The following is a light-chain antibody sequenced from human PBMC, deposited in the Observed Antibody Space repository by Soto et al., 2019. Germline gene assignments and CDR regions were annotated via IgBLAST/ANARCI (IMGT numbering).Light chain of an antibody. J-gene: IGKJ4*01. CDR3: QQYGSSQLT. V-gene: IGKV3-20*01. Sequence: EIVLTQSPATLSLSPGERATLFCRASQSVSSYFAWYQQKPGQAPNLLIYDASNRATGIPARFSGSGSGTDFTLTISRLEPEDFAVYYCQQYGSSQLTFGGGTKVDIK. CDR1: QSVSSY. CDR2: DAS.